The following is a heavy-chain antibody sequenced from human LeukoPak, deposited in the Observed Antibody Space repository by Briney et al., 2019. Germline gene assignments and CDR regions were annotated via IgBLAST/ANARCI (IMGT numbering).Heavy chain of an antibody. Sequence: GGSLRLSCAASGFTFSSYAMTWVRQAPGKGLEWVSAIGGSGGGTYFADSVKGRFTISRDDSKNTLYLQMNSLRAEDTAFYFCAKTQTGSWYFDLWGRGTLVTVSS. V-gene: IGHV3-23*01. J-gene: IGHJ2*01. CDR2: IGGSGGGT. CDR3: AKTQTGSWYFDL. CDR1: GFTFSSYA. D-gene: IGHD7-27*01.